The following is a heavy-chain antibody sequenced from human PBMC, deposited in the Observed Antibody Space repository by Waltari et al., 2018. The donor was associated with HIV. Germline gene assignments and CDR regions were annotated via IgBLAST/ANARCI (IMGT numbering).Heavy chain of an antibody. J-gene: IGHJ3*02. CDR1: SASISSSSSY. CDR2: MYYSGSS. Sequence: QLQLQEYRPGLVKPSDSLSPNCTVPSASISSSSSYFVWIRQPPGKGLEWIGSMYYSGSSYYNPSLKSRVTITADTSKNQFSLKLSSVTAADTAVYYCARPTGRYSGYDDACDIWGQGTMVTVSS. V-gene: IGHV4-39*01. CDR3: ARPTGRYSGYDDACDI. D-gene: IGHD5-12*01.